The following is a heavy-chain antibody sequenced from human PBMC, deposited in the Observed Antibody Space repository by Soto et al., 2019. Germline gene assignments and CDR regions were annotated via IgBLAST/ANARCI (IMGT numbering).Heavy chain of an antibody. D-gene: IGHD5-18*01. CDR1: GFTFSDYY. V-gene: IGHV3-11*01. CDR2: ISSSGSTI. CDR3: AREAAMAVHYYYYMDV. J-gene: IGHJ6*03. Sequence: PGGSLRLSCAASGFTFSDYYMSWIRQAPGKGLEWVSYISSSGSTIYYADSVKGRFTISRDNAKNSLYLQMNSLRAEDTAVYYCAREAAMAVHYYYYMDVWGKGTTVTVSS.